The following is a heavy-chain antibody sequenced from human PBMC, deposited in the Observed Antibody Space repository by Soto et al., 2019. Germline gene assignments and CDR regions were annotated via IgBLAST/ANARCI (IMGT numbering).Heavy chain of an antibody. CDR3: ARHLGGGRRRHRPYCSGASCFSPHKPNYGMDV. V-gene: IGHV5-10-1*01. D-gene: IGHD2-15*01. J-gene: IGHJ6*02. CDR2: IDPRDSYT. CDR1: GYSVTSYW. Sequence: RECLKISCKGSGYSVTSYWISWVRQMPGKGLGWMGRIDPRDSYTNYSPSFQGHVIISADKSISTPYLQWSSLKASDTAMYYCARHLGGGRRRHRPYCSGASCFSPHKPNYGMDVWGQGTTVTVSS.